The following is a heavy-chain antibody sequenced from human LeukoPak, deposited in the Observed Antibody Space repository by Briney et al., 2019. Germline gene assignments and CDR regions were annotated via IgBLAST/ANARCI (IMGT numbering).Heavy chain of an antibody. Sequence: GESLKISCKGSGYSFTNYWIGWVRQMPGKGLEWMGIIYPGDSDTRYSPSFQGQVTISADKSISTAYLQWSSLKASDTAMYYCARQGVRYGSGSYHWFDPWGQGTLVTVSS. J-gene: IGHJ5*02. CDR2: IYPGDSDT. CDR3: ARQGVRYGSGSYHWFDP. CDR1: GYSFTNYW. D-gene: IGHD3-10*01. V-gene: IGHV5-51*01.